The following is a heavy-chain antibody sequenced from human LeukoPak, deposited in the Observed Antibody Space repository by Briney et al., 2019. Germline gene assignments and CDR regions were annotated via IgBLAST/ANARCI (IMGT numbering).Heavy chain of an antibody. Sequence: PSETLSLACAVSGGSLSGYYWSWIRQSPGKGLEWMGDIHHDGRTKYKSSFKSRVTIFLDSSKNEVSLRLSPVTPADTALYFCARGQSMYYWGQGTPVTVSS. D-gene: IGHD2-8*01. CDR3: ARGQSMYY. J-gene: IGHJ4*02. CDR2: IHHDGRT. CDR1: GGSLSGYY. V-gene: IGHV4-34*01.